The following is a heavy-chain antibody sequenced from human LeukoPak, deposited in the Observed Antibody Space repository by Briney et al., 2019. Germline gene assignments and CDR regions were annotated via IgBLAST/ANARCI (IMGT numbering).Heavy chain of an antibody. CDR3: AYGYSGYDYCFDY. V-gene: IGHV3-30*02. J-gene: IGHJ4*02. CDR1: GFTFSSYS. D-gene: IGHD5-12*01. CDR2: IRYDGSNK. Sequence: PGGSLRLSCAASGFTFSSYSMNWVRQAPGKGLEWVAFIRYDGSNKYYADSVKGRFAISRDNSKNTLYLQMNSLRAEDTAVYYCAYGYSGYDYCFDYWGQGTLVTVSS.